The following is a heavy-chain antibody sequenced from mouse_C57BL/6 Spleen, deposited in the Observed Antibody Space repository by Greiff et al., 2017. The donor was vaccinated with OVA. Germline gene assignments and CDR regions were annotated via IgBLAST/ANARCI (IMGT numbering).Heavy chain of an antibody. CDR2: INPNNGGT. D-gene: IGHD1-1*01. CDR3: ARDAFTTVHFDY. CDR1: GYTFTDYY. Sequence: EVQLQQSGPELVKPGASVKISCKASGYTFTDYYMNWVKQSHGKSLEWIGDINPNNGGTSYNQKFKGKATLTVDKSSSTAYMELRSLTSEDSAVYYCARDAFTTVHFDYWGQGTTLTVSS. J-gene: IGHJ2*01. V-gene: IGHV1-26*01.